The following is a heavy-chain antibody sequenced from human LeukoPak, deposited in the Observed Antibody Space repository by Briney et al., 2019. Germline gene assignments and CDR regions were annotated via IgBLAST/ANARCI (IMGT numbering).Heavy chain of an antibody. CDR2: INPNSGGT. V-gene: IGHV1-2*02. D-gene: IGHD5-12*01. CDR3: ARGLVGGYDFDY. J-gene: IGHJ4*02. Sequence: ASVTVSCKPSGYTFTDCYMHWLRQAPGQGLEWMGWINPNSGGTNYAQKFQGRVTMTRDTSISTAYMELSRLRSDDTAVYYCARGLVGGYDFDYWGQGTLVTVSS. CDR1: GYTFTDCY.